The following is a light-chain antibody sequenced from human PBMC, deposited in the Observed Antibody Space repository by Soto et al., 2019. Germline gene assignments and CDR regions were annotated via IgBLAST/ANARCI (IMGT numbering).Light chain of an antibody. CDR1: QSVSSY. CDR3: QQRSSWPRT. V-gene: IGKV3-11*01. CDR2: DAS. J-gene: IGKJ2*01. Sequence: EIVLTQSPATLSLSPGERATLSCRASQSVSSYLAWYQQKPGQTPRLLIYDASNRATGIPARFSGSGSGTDFTLTISSLEPEDFAVYYCQQRSSWPRTFGQGNKLEL.